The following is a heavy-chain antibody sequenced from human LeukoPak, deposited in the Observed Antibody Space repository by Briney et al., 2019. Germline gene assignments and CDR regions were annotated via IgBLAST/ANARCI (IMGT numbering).Heavy chain of an antibody. CDR3: ARDRRIAVAGTIWFDP. CDR2: INPNSGGT. V-gene: IGHV1-2*02. CDR1: GYTFTGYY. D-gene: IGHD6-19*01. Sequence: GASVKVSCKASGYTFTGYYMHWVRQAPGQGLEWMGWINPNSGGTNYAQKFQGRVTMTRDTSISTAYMELSRLRSDDTAVYYCARDRRIAVAGTIWFDPWGQGTLVTVSS. J-gene: IGHJ5*02.